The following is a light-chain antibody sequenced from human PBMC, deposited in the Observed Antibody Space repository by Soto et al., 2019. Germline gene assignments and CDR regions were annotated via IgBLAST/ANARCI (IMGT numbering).Light chain of an antibody. V-gene: IGLV1-47*01. Sequence: SVLTQPPSASGTPGQRVTISCSGSSSSIGTNSVYWYQQLPGTAPRLLIYKNYLRPSGVPDRFSGSASGASGSLAITGLRSEDEADYYCAAWDDSLRGPVFGGGTKVTVL. CDR3: AAWDDSLRGPV. CDR1: SSSIGTNS. CDR2: KNY. J-gene: IGLJ3*02.